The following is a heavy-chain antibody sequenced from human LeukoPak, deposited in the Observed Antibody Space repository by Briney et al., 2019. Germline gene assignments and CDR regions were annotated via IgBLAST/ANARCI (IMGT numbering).Heavy chain of an antibody. CDR3: ARDTRSSSLRYYFDY. V-gene: IGHV3-30-3*01. CDR1: GFTFSSYA. CDR2: ISYDGSNK. J-gene: IGHJ4*02. D-gene: IGHD6-13*01. Sequence: PGGSLRLSCAASGFTFSSYAMHWVRQAPGKGLEWVAVISYDGSNKYYADSAKGRFTISRDNSKNTLYLQMNSLRAEDTAVYYCARDTRSSSLRYYFDYWGQGTLVTVSS.